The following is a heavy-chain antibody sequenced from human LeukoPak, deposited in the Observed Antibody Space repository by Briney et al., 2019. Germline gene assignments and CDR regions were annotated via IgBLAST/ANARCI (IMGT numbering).Heavy chain of an antibody. CDR3: ARYDSRGSASTKFDY. V-gene: IGHV4-38-2*01. CDR2: IYGRAST. Sequence: SETLSLTCAVSGYSLGKNYYWGWIRQSPGKGLEWIGRIYGRASTSYNPSLMNRVTMSVDTSKIHFSLQLTSVTAADTAVYYCARYDSRGSASTKFDYWGPGIQVTVSS. CDR1: GYSLGKNYY. D-gene: IGHD3-3*01. J-gene: IGHJ4*02.